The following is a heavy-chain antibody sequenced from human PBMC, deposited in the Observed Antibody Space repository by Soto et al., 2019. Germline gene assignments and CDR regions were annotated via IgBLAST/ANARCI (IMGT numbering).Heavy chain of an antibody. CDR1: GFTFSTYG. J-gene: IGHJ6*02. CDR2: ISYDGTNK. D-gene: IGHD4-17*01. CDR3: AKDLQSYGDYDYYCYGMDV. Sequence: QVQLVESGGGEVQPGRSLTISCAASGFTFSTYGMHWVRQTPGKGLEWVAVISYDGTNKVYSDSVKGRFTISRDNFKNTLTLQMNSLRADDTAVYSCAKDLQSYGDYDYYCYGMDVWGLGNRVTVSS. V-gene: IGHV3-30*18.